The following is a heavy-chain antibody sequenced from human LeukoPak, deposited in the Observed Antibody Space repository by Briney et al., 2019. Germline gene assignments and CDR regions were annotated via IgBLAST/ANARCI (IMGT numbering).Heavy chain of an antibody. CDR3: ARDGYSFGHDFDY. CDR2: ISYDGNNG. V-gene: IGHV3-30*03. CDR1: GFTFSSYG. Sequence: PGRSLRLSCAASGFTFSSYGIHWVRQAPGKGLEWVAVISYDGNNGYYADSVKGRFTISRDNAKNTLYLQMNSLRAEDTAVYYCARDGYSFGHDFDYWGQGTLVTVSS. J-gene: IGHJ4*02. D-gene: IGHD5-18*01.